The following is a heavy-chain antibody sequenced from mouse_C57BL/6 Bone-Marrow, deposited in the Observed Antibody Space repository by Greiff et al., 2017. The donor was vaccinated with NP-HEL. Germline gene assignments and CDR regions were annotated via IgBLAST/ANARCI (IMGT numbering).Heavy chain of an antibody. CDR1: GFTFSSYG. CDR2: ISSGGSYT. D-gene: IGHD1-1*01. J-gene: IGHJ3*01. V-gene: IGHV5-6*02. CDR3: AREAYYYGSSPWFAY. Sequence: DVMLVESGGDLVKPGGSLKLSCAASGFTFSSYGMSWARQTPDKRLEWVATISSGGSYTYYPDSVKGRFTISRDNAKNTLYLQMSSLKSEDTAMYYCAREAYYYGSSPWFAYWGQGTLVTVSA.